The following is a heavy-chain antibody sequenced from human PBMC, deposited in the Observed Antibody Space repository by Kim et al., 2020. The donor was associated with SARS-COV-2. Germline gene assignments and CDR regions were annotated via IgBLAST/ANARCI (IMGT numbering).Heavy chain of an antibody. V-gene: IGHV4-39*01. D-gene: IGHD1-26*01. J-gene: IGHJ3*02. CDR1: GGSISSSSYY. CDR2: IYYSGST. Sequence: SETLSLTCTVSGGSISSSSYYWGWIRQPPGKGLEWIGSIYYSGSTYYNPSLKSRVTISVDTSKNQFSLKLSSVTAADTAVYYCARPWSGSYLGWNAFDIWGQGTMVTVSS. CDR3: ARPWSGSYLGWNAFDI.